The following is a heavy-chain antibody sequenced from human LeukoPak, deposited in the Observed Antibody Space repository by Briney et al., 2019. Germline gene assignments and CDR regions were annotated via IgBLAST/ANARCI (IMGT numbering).Heavy chain of an antibody. CDR1: GGTFSSYT. V-gene: IGHV1-69*02. D-gene: IGHD3-3*01. CDR2: IIPILGIA. Sequence: SVKVSCKASGGTFSSYTISWVRQAPGQRLEWMGRIIPILGIANYAQKFQGRVTITADKSTSTAYMELSSLRSEDTAVYYCASIYDFWSGYLGHDAFDIWGQGTMVTVSS. J-gene: IGHJ3*02. CDR3: ASIYDFWSGYLGHDAFDI.